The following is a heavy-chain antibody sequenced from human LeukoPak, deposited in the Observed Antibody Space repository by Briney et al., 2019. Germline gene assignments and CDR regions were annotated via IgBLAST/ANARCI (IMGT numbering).Heavy chain of an antibody. D-gene: IGHD7-27*01. Sequence: ASVKVSCKASGYTFTSYYLHWVRQAPGQGLEWMGIINPSGGSTTYAQKFQGRVTMTRDASTSTVYMELSSLRSEDTAVYYCAKARTGDTDYWGQGTLVTVSS. V-gene: IGHV1-46*01. CDR1: GYTFTSYY. CDR2: INPSGGST. CDR3: AKARTGDTDY. J-gene: IGHJ4*02.